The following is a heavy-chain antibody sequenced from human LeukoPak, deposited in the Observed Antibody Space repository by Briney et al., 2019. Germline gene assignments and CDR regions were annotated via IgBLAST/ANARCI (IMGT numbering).Heavy chain of an antibody. V-gene: IGHV3-30-3*01. CDR2: ISYDGSNK. CDR3: AKGNGFGGNGYYYYGMDV. CDR1: GFTFSSYA. J-gene: IGHJ6*02. D-gene: IGHD4-23*01. Sequence: GGSLRLSCAASGFTFSSYATHWVRQAPGKGLEWVAVISYDGSNKFYADSVKGRFTISRDNAKNSLYLQMNSLRAEDTALYYCAKGNGFGGNGYYYYGMDVWGQGTTVTVSS.